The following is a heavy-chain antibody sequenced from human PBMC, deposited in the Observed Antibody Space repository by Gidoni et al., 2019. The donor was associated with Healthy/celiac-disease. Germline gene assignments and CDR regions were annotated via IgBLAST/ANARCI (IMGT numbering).Heavy chain of an antibody. CDR1: DGSISSSSYY. V-gene: IGHV4-39*01. CDR2: IYYSGRT. CDR3: ARLGELSFFYFDY. J-gene: IGHJ4*02. Sequence: QLQLQESGPGLVKPSETLSLTCTVSDGSISSSSYYWGWIRQHHGKGLEWIGSIYYSGRTYYNPSLKRRVTISVDTSKNQFSLKLSSVTAADTAVYYCARLGELSFFYFDYWGQGTLVTVSS. D-gene: IGHD3-16*02.